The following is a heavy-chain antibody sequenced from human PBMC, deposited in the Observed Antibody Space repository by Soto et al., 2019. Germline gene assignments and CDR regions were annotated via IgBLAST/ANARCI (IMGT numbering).Heavy chain of an antibody. J-gene: IGHJ6*02. Sequence: PSETLSLTCTVSGGSISSSSYYWGWIRQPPGKGLEWIGSIYYSGSTYYNPSLKSRVTISVDTSKSQFSLKLSSVTAADTAVYYCARMVGARLDAYYYYGMDVWGQGTTVTVSS. CDR2: IYYSGST. D-gene: IGHD6-6*01. CDR3: ARMVGARLDAYYYYGMDV. V-gene: IGHV4-39*01. CDR1: GGSISSSSYY.